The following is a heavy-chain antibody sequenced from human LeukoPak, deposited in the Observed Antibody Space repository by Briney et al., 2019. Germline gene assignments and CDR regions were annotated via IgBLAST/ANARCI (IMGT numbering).Heavy chain of an antibody. V-gene: IGHV3-21*01. CDR2: ISRSSTFI. J-gene: IGHJ4*02. Sequence: GGSLRLSCAASGFTVSTKFMNWVRQAPGKGLEWVSSISRSSTFIYYADSVKGRFTISRDNAKNSLYLLMNSLRAEDTAVYYCARDRVYDEDLDYWGQGTLVTVSS. D-gene: IGHD3-3*01. CDR1: GFTVSTKF. CDR3: ARDRVYDEDLDY.